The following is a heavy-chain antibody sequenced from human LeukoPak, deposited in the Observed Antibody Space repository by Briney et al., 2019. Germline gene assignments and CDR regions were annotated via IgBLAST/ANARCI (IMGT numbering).Heavy chain of an antibody. D-gene: IGHD3-22*01. CDR1: GYSFSSCW. CDR2: IYPGGSDT. V-gene: IGHV5-51*01. J-gene: IGHJ4*01. CDR3: ATTVYHYDNIGYYY. Sequence: PGESLKISCKTSGYSFSSCWTGWVRQMPGKGLEWMGIIYPGGSDTRYSPSFQGQVTISADESISTVYLQWSSLKASDTALYYCATTVYHYDNIGYYYCGHGTLVTVSS.